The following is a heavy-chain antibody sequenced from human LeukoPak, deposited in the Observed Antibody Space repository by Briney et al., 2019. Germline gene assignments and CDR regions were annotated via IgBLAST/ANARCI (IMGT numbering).Heavy chain of an antibody. D-gene: IGHD6-19*01. CDR1: GGSIPSYY. CDR2: IYTSGST. CDR3: AASIAVAGFDY. J-gene: IGHJ4*02. Sequence: SETLSLTCTVSGGSIPSYYWSWIRQPAGKGLEWIGRIYTSGSTTYNPSLKSRVTMSVDTSKNQFSLKLSSVTAADTAVYYCAASIAVAGFDYWGQGTLVTVSS. V-gene: IGHV4-4*07.